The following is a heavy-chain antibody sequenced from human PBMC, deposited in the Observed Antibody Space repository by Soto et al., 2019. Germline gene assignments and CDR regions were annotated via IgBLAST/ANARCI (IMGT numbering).Heavy chain of an antibody. D-gene: IGHD3-22*01. J-gene: IGHJ4*02. CDR2: IWYDGGKK. V-gene: IGHV3-33*01. CDR3: AREADSGYDY. CDR1: GFSFSSYG. Sequence: QVQLVESGGGVVQPGRSLRLSCAASGFSFSSYGMHWVRQAPGKGLEWVAVIWYDGGKKYYADSVKGRFTISRDNSKNTLYLQMDSLRAEDTAVYSGAREADSGYDYWGQGTLVTVSS.